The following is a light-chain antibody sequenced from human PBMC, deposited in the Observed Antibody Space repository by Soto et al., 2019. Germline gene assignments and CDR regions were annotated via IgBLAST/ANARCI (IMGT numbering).Light chain of an antibody. CDR2: DPS. Sequence: EIVMTQSPAALSVSLGERVSLTCRASQAVSSYLAWDQQKPGQAPRPLISDPSTRATDIPVRFSGSGSGTDFTLTISSLQSSDLAVYYCLQYSTWPPLYTFGQGTKLEIK. J-gene: IGKJ2*01. CDR3: LQYSTWPPLYT. CDR1: QAVSSY. V-gene: IGKV3-15*01.